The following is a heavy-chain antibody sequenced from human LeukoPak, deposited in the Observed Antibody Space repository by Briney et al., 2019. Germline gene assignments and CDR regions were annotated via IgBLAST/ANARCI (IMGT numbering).Heavy chain of an antibody. D-gene: IGHD3-22*01. CDR2: INHSGST. V-gene: IGHV4-34*01. CDR3: ARDSSGYYQYGMDV. CDR1: GGSFSGYY. J-gene: IGHJ6*02. Sequence: PSETLSLTCAVYGGSFSGYYLSWIRQPPGKGLEWIGEINHSGSTNYNPSLKSRVTISVDTSKNQFSLKLSSVTAADTAVYYCARDSSGYYQYGMDVWGQGTTVTVSS.